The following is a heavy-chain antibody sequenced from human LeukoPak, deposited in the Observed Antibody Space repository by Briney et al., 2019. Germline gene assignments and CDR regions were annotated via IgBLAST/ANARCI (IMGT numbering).Heavy chain of an antibody. CDR2: MNPNSGNT. D-gene: IGHD5-18*01. CDR3: ARNVRDTGTFDN. V-gene: IGHV1-8*02. Sequence: GASVKVSCKASGGTFISYAISWVRQAPGQGLEWMGWMNPNSGNTGYAQKFQGRVTMTRDTSISTAYMELSSLRSEDTAVYYCARNVRDTGTFDNWGQGTLVTVSS. CDR1: GGTFISYA. J-gene: IGHJ4*02.